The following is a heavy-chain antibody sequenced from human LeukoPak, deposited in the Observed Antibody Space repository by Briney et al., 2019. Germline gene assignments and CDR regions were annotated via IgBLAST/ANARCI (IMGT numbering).Heavy chain of an antibody. V-gene: IGHV3-11*01. CDR1: GFTFSDYY. D-gene: IGHD6-13*01. J-gene: IGHJ4*02. Sequence: GGSLRLSCAASGFTFSDYYMSWTRQAPGKGLEWVSYISSSGSTIYYADSVKGRFTISRDNAKNSLYLQMNSLRAEDTAVYYCARGGLIAAAGISAFDYWGQGTLVTVSS. CDR3: ARGGLIAAAGISAFDY. CDR2: ISSSGSTI.